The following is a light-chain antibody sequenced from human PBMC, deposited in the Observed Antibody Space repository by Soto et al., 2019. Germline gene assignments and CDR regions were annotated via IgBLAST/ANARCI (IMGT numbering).Light chain of an antibody. CDR3: QQLNSYPRT. V-gene: IGKV1-9*01. CDR2: AAS. J-gene: IGKJ1*01. Sequence: DIQLTQSPSFLSASVGDRVTITCRASQGISSYLAWYQQKPGKAPKLLIYAASTLQSGVPSRFSGSGSGPEFTLPSSSLQPEDFATYYCQQLNSYPRTFGQGTKVEIK. CDR1: QGISSY.